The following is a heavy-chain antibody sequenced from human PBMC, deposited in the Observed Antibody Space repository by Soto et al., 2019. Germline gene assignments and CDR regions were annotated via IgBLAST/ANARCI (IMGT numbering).Heavy chain of an antibody. Sequence: LRLSCAASGFTFDTAWMSWVRQAPGKGLEWVGRIKSKTDGGTTDYAAPVKGRFTISRDDSKTTLYLQMNSLKTEDTAVYYCTTDCSGGSCYPGAYYYYYGMDVWGQGTTVTVSS. CDR3: TTDCSGGSCYPGAYYYYYGMDV. J-gene: IGHJ6*02. D-gene: IGHD2-15*01. CDR1: GFTFDTAW. CDR2: IKSKTDGGTT. V-gene: IGHV3-15*01.